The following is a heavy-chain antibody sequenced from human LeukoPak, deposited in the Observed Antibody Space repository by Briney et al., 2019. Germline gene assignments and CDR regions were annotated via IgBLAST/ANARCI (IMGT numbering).Heavy chain of an antibody. V-gene: IGHV1-2*02. J-gene: IGHJ6*02. CDR3: ARDRGGGYYGMDV. D-gene: IGHD2-15*01. CDR2: TNPNSGGT. CDR1: GYTFTGYY. Sequence: ASVKVSCKASGYTFTGYYMHWVRPAPGQGLEWMGWTNPNSGGTNYAQKFQGRVTMTRDTSISTAYMELSRLRSDDMAVYYCARDRGGGYYGMDVWGQGTTVTVSS.